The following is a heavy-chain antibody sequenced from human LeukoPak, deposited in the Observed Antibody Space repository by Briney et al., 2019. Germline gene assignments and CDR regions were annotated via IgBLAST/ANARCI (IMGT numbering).Heavy chain of an antibody. CDR1: GFTFSSYG. CDR3: AKDLRLWFGELSYFDY. V-gene: IGHV3-23*01. D-gene: IGHD3-10*01. Sequence: GRSLRLSCAASGFTFSSYGMSWVRQAPRKGLEWVSAISGSGGSTYYADSVKGRFTISRHNSKNTLYLQMNSLRAEDTAVYYCAKDLRLWFGELSYFDYWGQGTLVTVSS. J-gene: IGHJ4*02. CDR2: ISGSGGST.